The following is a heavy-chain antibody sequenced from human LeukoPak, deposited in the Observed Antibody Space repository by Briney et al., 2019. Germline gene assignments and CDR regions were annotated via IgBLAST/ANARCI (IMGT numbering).Heavy chain of an antibody. V-gene: IGHV1-18*01. CDR3: ARMLGDYDFWSGYYPFDY. D-gene: IGHD3-3*01. J-gene: IGHJ4*02. Sequence: ASVKVSCKASGYTFTSYGISWVRQAPGQGLEWMGWISAYNGNTNYAQKLQGRVTMTTDTSTSTAYMELRSLRSDDTAVYYCARMLGDYDFWSGYYPFDYWGQGTLVTVSS. CDR1: GYTFTSYG. CDR2: ISAYNGNT.